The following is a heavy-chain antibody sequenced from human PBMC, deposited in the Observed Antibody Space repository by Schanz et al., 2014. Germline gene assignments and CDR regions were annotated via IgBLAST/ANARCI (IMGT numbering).Heavy chain of an antibody. CDR3: ARDLEGYDGGGGGFDP. CDR2: ISYDGRNK. J-gene: IGHJ5*02. Sequence: QVQLVESGGGLVQPGRSLRLSCAAYGFTLSSYAMHWVRQAPGKGLEWVAVISYDGRNKYYADSVKGRFTISRDNSKNTLYLQMNSLRAEDTAVYYCARDLEGYDGGGGGFDPWGQGTLVTVS. V-gene: IGHV3-30-3*01. CDR1: GFTLSSYA. D-gene: IGHD2-21*01.